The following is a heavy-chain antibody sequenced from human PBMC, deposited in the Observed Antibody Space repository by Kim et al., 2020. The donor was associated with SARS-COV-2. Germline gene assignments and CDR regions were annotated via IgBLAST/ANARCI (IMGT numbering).Heavy chain of an antibody. J-gene: IGHJ3*02. D-gene: IGHD1-26*01. CDR3: ARGQKSAFDI. Sequence: SQTLSLTCAISGDSVSGNSVAWNWIRQSPSRGLEWLGRTYYRSKWYNEYAVSVKSRITIDPDTSKNQFSLHLNSVTPEDTTVYYCARGQKSAFDIWGQGTIVTVS. V-gene: IGHV6-1*01. CDR2: TYYRSKWYN. CDR1: GDSVSGNSVA.